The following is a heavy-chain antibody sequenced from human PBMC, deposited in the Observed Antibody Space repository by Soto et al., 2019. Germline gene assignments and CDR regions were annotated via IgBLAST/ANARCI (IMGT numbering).Heavy chain of an antibody. Sequence: ASVKVSCKASGGTFSSYAISWVRQAPGQGLEWMGGIIPIFGTANYAQKFQGRVTITADESTSTAYMELSSLRSEDTAVYYCARDLDSSGYPAGWGQGTLVTVSS. CDR3: ARDLDSSGYPAG. CDR2: IIPIFGTA. D-gene: IGHD3-22*01. V-gene: IGHV1-69*13. J-gene: IGHJ4*02. CDR1: GGTFSSYA.